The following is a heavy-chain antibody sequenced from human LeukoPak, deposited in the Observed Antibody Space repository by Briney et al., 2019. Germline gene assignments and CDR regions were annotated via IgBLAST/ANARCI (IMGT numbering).Heavy chain of an antibody. D-gene: IGHD3-10*01. V-gene: IGHV1-18*01. CDR3: ARDFIRELLWFGELLGGGYFDY. CDR1: GYTFTSYG. Sequence: ASVKVSCKASGYTFTSYGISWVRQAPGQGLEWMGWISAYNGNTNYAQKLQGRVTMTTDTSTSTAYMELRSLRSDDTAVYYCARDFIRELLWFGELLGGGYFDYWGQGTLVTVSS. J-gene: IGHJ4*02. CDR2: ISAYNGNT.